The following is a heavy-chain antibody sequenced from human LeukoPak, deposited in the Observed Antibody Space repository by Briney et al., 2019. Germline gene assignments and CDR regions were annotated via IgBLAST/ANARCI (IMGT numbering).Heavy chain of an antibody. V-gene: IGHV2-70*04. J-gene: IGHJ4*02. CDR1: GFSLSPSGMR. Sequence: SGPALVKPTQTLTLTCTFSGFSLSPSGMRVSWIRQPPGKALEWLARIDWDDDKVYITSLKTRLTISKDTSKSQVVLTMTNMDPVDTATYYCARMGVGATYTFDYWGQGTLVTVSS. CDR3: ARMGVGATYTFDY. D-gene: IGHD1-26*01. CDR2: IDWDDDK.